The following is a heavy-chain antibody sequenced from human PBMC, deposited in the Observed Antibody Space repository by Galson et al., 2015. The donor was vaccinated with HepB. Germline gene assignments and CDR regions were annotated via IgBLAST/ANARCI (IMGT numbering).Heavy chain of an antibody. CDR2: IFSSGTT. Sequence: SETLSLTCSVSGGSISRYHWTWIRQPAGKGLEWIGRIFSSGTTTYSPSLKSRVIMSVDTFRNHFSLKLTSMTAADTAVYFCARNRGGDSWDDAFDIWCKGTKVNVFS. J-gene: IGHJ3*02. CDR3: ARNRGGDSWDDAFDI. D-gene: IGHD2-21*02. CDR1: GGSISRYH. V-gene: IGHV4-4*07.